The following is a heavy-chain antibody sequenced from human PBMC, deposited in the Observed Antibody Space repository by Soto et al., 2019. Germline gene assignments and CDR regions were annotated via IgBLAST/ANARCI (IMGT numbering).Heavy chain of an antibody. J-gene: IGHJ6*03. CDR2: IIPILGIA. Sequence: SVKVSCKASGGTFSSYTISWVRQAPGQGLEWMGRIIPILGIANYAQKFQGRVTITADKSTSTAYMELSSLRSEDTAVYYCAATMVRGVTESPYYMDVWGKGTTVTVSS. CDR3: AATMVRGVTESPYYMDV. D-gene: IGHD3-10*01. CDR1: GGTFSSYT. V-gene: IGHV1-69*02.